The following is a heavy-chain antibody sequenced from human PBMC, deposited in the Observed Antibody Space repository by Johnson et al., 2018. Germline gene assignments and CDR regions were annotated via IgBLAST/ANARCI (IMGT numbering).Heavy chain of an antibody. V-gene: IGHV3-30-3*01. CDR2: ISYDGSNK. D-gene: IGHD3-16*02. J-gene: IGHJ3*02. CDR3: AKRTFDYVWGSYPQRVEAFDI. CDR1: GFTFSSYA. Sequence: QVQLVEAGGGVVQPGRSLRLSCAASGFTFSSYAIHWVRQAPGKGLAWVAFISYDGSNKYYADSVKGRFSISRDNSKNTLYLQMNSLRAEDTAVYYCAKRTFDYVWGSYPQRVEAFDIWGQGTMVTVSS.